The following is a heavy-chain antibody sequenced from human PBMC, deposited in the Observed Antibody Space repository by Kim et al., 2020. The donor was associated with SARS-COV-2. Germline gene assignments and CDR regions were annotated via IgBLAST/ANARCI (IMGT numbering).Heavy chain of an antibody. Sequence: GGSMRLSCAASGFTFSSYAMHWVRQAPGKGLEWVAVISYDGSNKYYADSVKGRFTISRDNSKNTLYLQMNSLRAEDTAVYYCARDRGIVLMVYARSRFDYWGQGTLVTVSS. J-gene: IGHJ4*02. CDR3: ARDRGIVLMVYARSRFDY. CDR1: GFTFSSYA. D-gene: IGHD2-8*01. V-gene: IGHV3-30-3*01. CDR2: ISYDGSNK.